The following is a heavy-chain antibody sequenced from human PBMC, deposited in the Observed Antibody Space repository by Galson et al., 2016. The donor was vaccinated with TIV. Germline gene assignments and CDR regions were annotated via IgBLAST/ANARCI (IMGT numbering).Heavy chain of an antibody. CDR3: AKDRNTAFDNYSYYYGMDV. D-gene: IGHD5-18*01. J-gene: IGHJ6*02. CDR2: IIPLFRTT. V-gene: IGHV1-69*01. Sequence: SCKASGGTFSSYVFNWVRLAPGQGLEWMGGIIPLFRTTNYAPKFQGRVTITADESTNTAYMELNSLKYGDTAVYYCAKDRNTAFDNYSYYYGMDVWGQGTTVTVSS. CDR1: GGTFSSYV.